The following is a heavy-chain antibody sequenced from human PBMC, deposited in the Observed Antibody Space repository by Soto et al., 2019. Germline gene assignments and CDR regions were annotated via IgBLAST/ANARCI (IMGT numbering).Heavy chain of an antibody. CDR3: ARHGGANYASSGYHYALDY. V-gene: IGHV5-10-1*01. J-gene: IGHJ4*01. CDR2: IDLTDSYT. CDR1: GYSFRNNW. D-gene: IGHD3-22*01. Sequence: XESLKIFWKGSGYSFRNNWLTWVRQMPRKGLEWMGRIDLTDSYTSYSPSFQGHVSFSADTSINTAYLQWSSLRASDTAMYYCARHGGANYASSGYHYALDYWGHGTPVTVSS.